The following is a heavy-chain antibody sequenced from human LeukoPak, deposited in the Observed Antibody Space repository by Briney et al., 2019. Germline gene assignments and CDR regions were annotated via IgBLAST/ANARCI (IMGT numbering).Heavy chain of an antibody. Sequence: GGSLRLSCAASGFTFSVYWMSWVRQAPGKGLEWVANIKQDGSEKHYVDSVKGRFTISRDNAKNSLYLQMNSLRAEDSAIYYCAREIPGGATTLDYWGQGTLVTVSS. J-gene: IGHJ4*02. CDR3: AREIPGGATTLDY. CDR2: IKQDGSEK. CDR1: GFTFSVYW. V-gene: IGHV3-7*01. D-gene: IGHD1-26*01.